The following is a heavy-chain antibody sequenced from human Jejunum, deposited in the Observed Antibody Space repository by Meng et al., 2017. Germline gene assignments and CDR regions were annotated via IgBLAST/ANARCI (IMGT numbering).Heavy chain of an antibody. V-gene: IGHV4-34*01. Sequence: QGQVQQWGAGLLKPSETLSLPCTVYGGSFSGYYWSWIRQPPGKGLEWIGEINHSGSTSYNPSLKSRVTMLLDTSKNQFSLELSSVTAADTAVYYCARGSIADRLSDWGQGTLVTVSS. CDR2: INHSGST. CDR3: ARGSIADRLSD. CDR1: GGSFSGYY. J-gene: IGHJ4*02. D-gene: IGHD6-6*01.